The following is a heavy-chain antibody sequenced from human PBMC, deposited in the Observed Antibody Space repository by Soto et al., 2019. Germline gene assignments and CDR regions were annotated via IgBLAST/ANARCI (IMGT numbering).Heavy chain of an antibody. CDR2: ISGGGGSS. CDR1: GFTFSNYA. J-gene: IGHJ4*02. D-gene: IGHD2-21*02. Sequence: EVQLLESGGGLVQPGGSLRLSCAASGFTFSNYAMSWVHQAPGKGLEWVSGISGGGGSSYYADSVKGRFTISRDNSKNTLYLQMNSLRAEDTAVYYGAHNCGVDCHSVFFYWGQGTLVIVSS. CDR3: AHNCGVDCHSVFFY. V-gene: IGHV3-23*01.